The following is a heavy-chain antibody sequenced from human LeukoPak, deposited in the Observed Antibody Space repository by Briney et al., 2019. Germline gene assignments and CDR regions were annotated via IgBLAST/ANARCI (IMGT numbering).Heavy chain of an antibody. Sequence: GRSLRLSCAASGFTFSSYGMHWVRQAPGKGLEWVAVISYDGSNKYYADSVKGRFTISRDNSKNTLYLQMNSLRAEDTAVYYCANRGYSYGYYYFDYWGQGTLVTVSS. CDR3: ANRGYSYGYYYFDY. J-gene: IGHJ4*02. CDR1: GFTFSSYG. D-gene: IGHD5-18*01. CDR2: ISYDGSNK. V-gene: IGHV3-30*18.